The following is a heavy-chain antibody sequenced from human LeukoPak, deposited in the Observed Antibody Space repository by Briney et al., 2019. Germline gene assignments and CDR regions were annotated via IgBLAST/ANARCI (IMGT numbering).Heavy chain of an antibody. V-gene: IGHV1-8*01. CDR1: GYTFTSYD. Sequence: ASVKVPCKASGYTFTSYDINWVRQATGQGLEWMGWMNPNSGNTGYAQKFQGRVTMTRNTSISTAYMELSSLRSEDTAVYYCARGQADCGGDCTQYYYYYYMDVWGKGTTVTISS. D-gene: IGHD2-21*02. J-gene: IGHJ6*03. CDR2: MNPNSGNT. CDR3: ARGQADCGGDCTQYYYYYYMDV.